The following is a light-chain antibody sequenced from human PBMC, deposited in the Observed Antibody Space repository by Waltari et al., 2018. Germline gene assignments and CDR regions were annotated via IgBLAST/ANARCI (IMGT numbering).Light chain of an antibody. Sequence: QSVLTQPPSVSGTPGQRVTISCSGSTSNIGAGHDVHWYQHLPGTAPKLLIYGNTNRPSGFPDRFPGSKSGTSASLAITGLQADDEADYFCQSFDNMLSGGVVFGGGTKLAVL. CDR2: GNT. J-gene: IGLJ2*01. CDR3: QSFDNMLSGGVV. CDR1: TSNIGAGHD. V-gene: IGLV1-40*01.